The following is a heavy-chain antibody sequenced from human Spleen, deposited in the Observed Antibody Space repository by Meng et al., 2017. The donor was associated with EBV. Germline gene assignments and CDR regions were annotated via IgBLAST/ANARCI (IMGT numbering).Heavy chain of an antibody. CDR2: IIPIFDTT. J-gene: IGHJ5*02. CDR3: ARGGDCRAGSCYSHWIDP. D-gene: IGHD2-15*01. CDR1: GGRISSYA. Sequence: QVQLRQSGAEVGXXXXXVTXSXXXSGGRISSYAINWVRQAPGQGLEWMGGIIPIFDTTDYAQNFQGRVSITADKSTSTAYMELSSLTSDDTAVYYCARGGDCRAGSCYSHWIDPWGQGTLVTVSS. V-gene: IGHV1-69*06.